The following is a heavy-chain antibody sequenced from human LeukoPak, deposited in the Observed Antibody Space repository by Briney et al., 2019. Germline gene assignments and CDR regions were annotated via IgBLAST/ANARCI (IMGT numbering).Heavy chain of an antibody. D-gene: IGHD3-3*02. CDR2: INHSGST. V-gene: IGHV4-34*01. J-gene: IGHJ4*02. CDR1: GGSISSYY. CDR3: ARTRIRGKKFDY. Sequence: SETLSLTCTVSGGSISSYYWSWIRQPAGKGLEWIGEINHSGSTNYNPSLKSRVTISVDTSKNQFSLKLSSVTAADTAVYYCARTRIRGKKFDYWGQGTLVTVSS.